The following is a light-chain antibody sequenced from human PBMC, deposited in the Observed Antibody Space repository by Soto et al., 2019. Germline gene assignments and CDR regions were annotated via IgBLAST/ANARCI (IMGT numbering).Light chain of an antibody. CDR1: SCDVGDYNY. CDR2: DVS. CDR3: SSYTSSSTRV. V-gene: IGLV2-14*01. J-gene: IGLJ1*01. Sequence: QSVLTQPASVSGSPGQSITISCTGTSCDVGDYNYVSWYQQHPGKAPKLVIFDVSDRPSGVSNRFSGSKSGNTASLTISGLQAEDEADYYCSSYTSSSTRVFGTGTKVTVL.